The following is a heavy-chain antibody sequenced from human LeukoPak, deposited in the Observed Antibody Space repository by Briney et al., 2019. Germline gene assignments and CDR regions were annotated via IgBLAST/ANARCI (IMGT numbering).Heavy chain of an antibody. CDR3: ARDLRSAAGTRDAFDI. CDR2: ISSSSSCI. CDR1: GFTFSSYS. Sequence: GGSLRLSCAASGFTFSSYSMNWVRQAPGKGLEWVSSISSSSSCIYYADSVKGRFTISRDNAKNSLYLQMNSLRTEDTAVYYCARDLRSAAGTRDAFDIWGQGTMVTVSS. D-gene: IGHD6-13*01. V-gene: IGHV3-21*01. J-gene: IGHJ3*02.